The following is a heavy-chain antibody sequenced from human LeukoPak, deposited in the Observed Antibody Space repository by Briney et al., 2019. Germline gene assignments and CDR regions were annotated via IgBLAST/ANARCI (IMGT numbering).Heavy chain of an antibody. CDR2: TSYSGTT. J-gene: IGHJ4*02. CDR1: GGSISNSRHY. Sequence: SETLSLTCTVSGGSISNSRHYWGWIRQPPGKGLEWIVSTSYSGTTYSNPSLKSRVAMSLDTSKNQFSLRLRSVTSADTAMYYCARVDRHLGIRHFFDYWGQGTLVTVSS. D-gene: IGHD7-27*01. CDR3: ARVDRHLGIRHFFDY. V-gene: IGHV4-39*07.